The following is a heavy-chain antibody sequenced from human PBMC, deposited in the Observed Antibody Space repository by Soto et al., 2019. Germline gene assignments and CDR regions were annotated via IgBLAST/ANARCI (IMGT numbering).Heavy chain of an antibody. CDR1: GGSISSYY. CDR2: IYYSGST. V-gene: IGHV4-59*01. Sequence: SETLSLTCTVSGGSISSYYWSWIRQPPGKGLEWIGYIYYSGSTNYNPSLKSRVTISVDTSKNQFSLKLSSVTAADTAVYYCARLAGYNWNPYYFDYWGQGTLVTSPQ. D-gene: IGHD1-20*01. CDR3: ARLAGYNWNPYYFDY. J-gene: IGHJ4*02.